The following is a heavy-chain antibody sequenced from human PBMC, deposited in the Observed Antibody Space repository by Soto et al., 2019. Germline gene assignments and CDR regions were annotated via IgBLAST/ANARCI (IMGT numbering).Heavy chain of an antibody. Sequence: QVQLVESGGGVVQPGRSLRLSCAASGFTFSSYAMHWVRQAPGKGLEWVAVISYDGSNKYYADSVKGRFTISRDNSKNTLYLQMNSLRAEDTAVYYCAREGLTKNYYYGMDVWGQGTTVTVSS. J-gene: IGHJ6*02. D-gene: IGHD3-9*01. CDR1: GFTFSSYA. V-gene: IGHV3-30-3*01. CDR3: AREGLTKNYYYGMDV. CDR2: ISYDGSNK.